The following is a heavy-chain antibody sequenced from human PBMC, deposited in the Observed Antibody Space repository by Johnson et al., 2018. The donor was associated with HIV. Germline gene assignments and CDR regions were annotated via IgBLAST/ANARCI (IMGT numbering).Heavy chain of an antibody. CDR2: ISSSGSTI. D-gene: IGHD4-17*01. CDR3: AKDHDYGDAFDI. J-gene: IGHJ3*02. CDR1: GFTFSDYY. Sequence: QVQLVESGGGLIQPGGSLRLSCAASGFTFSDYYMSWIRQAPGKGLEWVSYISSSGSTIYYADSVKGRFTISRDNSKNTLFLQMNSLRAEDTAVYYCAKDHDYGDAFDIWGQGTMVTVSS. V-gene: IGHV3-11*04.